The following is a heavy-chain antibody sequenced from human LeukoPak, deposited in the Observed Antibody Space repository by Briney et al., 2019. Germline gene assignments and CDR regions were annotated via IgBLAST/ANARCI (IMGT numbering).Heavy chain of an antibody. Sequence: SETLSLTCTVSGDSISSGGYYWSWIRHHPGKGLEWIGYIYYSGSTNYNPSLKSRVTISVDTSKNQFSLKLNSVTAADTAVYDCARGHSGWGQGTLVTVSS. CDR1: GDSISSGGYY. CDR3: ARGHSG. V-gene: IGHV4-31*03. CDR2: IYYSGST. J-gene: IGHJ4*02. D-gene: IGHD1-26*01.